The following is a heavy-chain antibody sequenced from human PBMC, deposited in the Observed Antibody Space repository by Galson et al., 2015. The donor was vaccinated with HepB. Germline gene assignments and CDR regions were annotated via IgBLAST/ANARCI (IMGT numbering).Heavy chain of an antibody. J-gene: IGHJ4*02. CDR3: ARSLGTPDIVVVVAATSVFGY. Sequence: SVKVSCKASGYTFTSYGISWVRQAPGQGLEWMGWISAYNGNTNYAQKLQGRVTMTTDTSTSTAYMELRSLRSDDTAVYYCARSLGTPDIVVVVAATSVFGYWGQGTLVTVSS. D-gene: IGHD2-15*01. V-gene: IGHV1-18*04. CDR1: GYTFTSYG. CDR2: ISAYNGNT.